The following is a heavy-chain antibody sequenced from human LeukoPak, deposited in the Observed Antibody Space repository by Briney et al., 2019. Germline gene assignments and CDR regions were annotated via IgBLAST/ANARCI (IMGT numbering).Heavy chain of an antibody. CDR1: GFTFSSYS. J-gene: IGHJ4*02. D-gene: IGHD3-3*01. V-gene: IGHV3-21*01. Sequence: GGSLRLSCAASGFTFSSYSMNWVRQAPGKGLEWVSSIGSSSSYIYYADSVKGRFTISRDNAKNSLYLQMNSLRAEDTAVYYCARGFLGVWLLYSFDYWGQGTLVTVSS. CDR3: ARGFLGVWLLYSFDY. CDR2: IGSSSSYI.